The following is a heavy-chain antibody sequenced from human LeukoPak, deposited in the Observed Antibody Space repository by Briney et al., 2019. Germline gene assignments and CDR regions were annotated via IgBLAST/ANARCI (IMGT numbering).Heavy chain of an antibody. CDR2: IYYSGST. J-gene: IGHJ6*02. CDR3: AREEYGMDV. CDR1: GGSISSYY. V-gene: IGHV4-59*01. Sequence: SETLSLTCTVSGGSISSYYWSWIRQPPGKGLEWNGYIYYSGSTNYNPSLKSRVTISVDTSKNQFSLKLSSVTAADTAVYYCAREEYGMDVWGQGTTVTVSS.